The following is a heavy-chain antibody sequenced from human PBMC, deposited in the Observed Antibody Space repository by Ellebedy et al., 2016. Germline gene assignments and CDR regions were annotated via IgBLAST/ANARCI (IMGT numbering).Heavy chain of an antibody. CDR2: ISHTATTI. J-gene: IGHJ4*02. CDR1: EFRFSDYY. D-gene: IGHD5-24*01. V-gene: IGHV3-11*01. Sequence: GGSLRLXXAASEFRFSDYYMSWVRQAPGKGLVGFSYISHTATTIHYADSVKGRFTISRDNSKNSLYLQMTSLRTEDTAVYYCARWLQSYFDYWGQGTLVTVSS. CDR3: ARWLQSYFDY.